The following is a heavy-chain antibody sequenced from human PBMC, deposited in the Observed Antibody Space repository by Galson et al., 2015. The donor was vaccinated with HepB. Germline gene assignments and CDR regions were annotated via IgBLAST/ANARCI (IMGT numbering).Heavy chain of an antibody. D-gene: IGHD2-15*01. CDR3: AKDKVVDGRWTVDY. CDR2: IYGSGRST. Sequence: SLRLSCAASGFSISTYTMNWVRQASGKGLEWVSAIYGSGRSTFYADSVKGRFAISKDNSKNTVYLQMNSLSVEDTALYFCAKDKVVDGRWTVDYWGQGTLVTVSS. J-gene: IGHJ4*02. CDR1: GFSISTYT. V-gene: IGHV3-23*05.